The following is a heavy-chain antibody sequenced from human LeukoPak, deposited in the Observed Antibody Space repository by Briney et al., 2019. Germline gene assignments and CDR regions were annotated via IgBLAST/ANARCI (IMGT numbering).Heavy chain of an antibody. CDR1: GFTVSSNY. D-gene: IGHD2-2*01. CDR2: IYSGGST. J-gene: IGHJ6*02. CDR3: ASTEKIYCSSTSCSSRDYYGMDV. Sequence: GGSLRLSCAASGFTVSSNYMSWVRQVPGKGLEWVSVIYSGGSTYYADSVKGRFTISRHNSKNTLYLQMNSLRAEDTAVYYCASTEKIYCSSTSCSSRDYYGMDVWGQGTTVTVSS. V-gene: IGHV3-53*04.